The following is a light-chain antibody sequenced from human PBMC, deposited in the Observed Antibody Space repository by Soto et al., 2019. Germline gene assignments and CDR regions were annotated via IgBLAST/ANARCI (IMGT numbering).Light chain of an antibody. CDR3: QQSYSPPYT. J-gene: IGKJ2*01. V-gene: IGKV3-11*01. CDR1: QSVSSY. Sequence: EIVLTQSPATLSLSPGERATLSCRASQSVSSYLAWYQQKPGQAPRLLIYDASNRATGIPARFSGGGSGTDFALTISSLQPQDFGTYYCQQSYSPPYTFGQGTKMEIK. CDR2: DAS.